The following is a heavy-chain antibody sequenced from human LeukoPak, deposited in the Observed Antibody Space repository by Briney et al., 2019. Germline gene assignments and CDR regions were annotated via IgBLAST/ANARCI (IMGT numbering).Heavy chain of an antibody. CDR3: AREAAMVRGETYNWFDP. Sequence: GGSLRLSCAASGFTFSSYWMSWVRQAPGKGLEWVANIKQDGSEKYYVDSVKGRFTISRDNAKNSLYLQMNSLRAEDTAVYYCAREAAMVRGETYNWFDPWGQGTLVTVSS. J-gene: IGHJ5*02. CDR2: IKQDGSEK. V-gene: IGHV3-7*03. CDR1: GFTFSSYW. D-gene: IGHD5-18*01.